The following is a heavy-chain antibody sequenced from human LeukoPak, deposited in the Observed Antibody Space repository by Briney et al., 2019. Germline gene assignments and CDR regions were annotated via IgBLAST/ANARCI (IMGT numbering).Heavy chain of an antibody. Sequence: SQTLSLTCTVSGGSISSGGYYWSRIRQPPGKGLEWIGYIYYSGSTNYNPSLKSRVTISVDTSRNQFSLKLSSVTAADTAVYYCARDSSSRYSNYGYYYYYYGMDVWGQGTTVTVSS. D-gene: IGHD4-11*01. CDR2: IYYSGST. CDR1: GGSISSGGYY. V-gene: IGHV4-61*08. J-gene: IGHJ6*02. CDR3: ARDSSSRYSNYGYYYYYYGMDV.